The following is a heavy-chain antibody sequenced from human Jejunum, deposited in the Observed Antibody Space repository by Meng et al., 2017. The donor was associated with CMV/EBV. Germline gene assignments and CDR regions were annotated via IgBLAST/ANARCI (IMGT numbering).Heavy chain of an antibody. J-gene: IGHJ5*02. CDR2: IYYSGST. D-gene: IGHD3-3*01. Sequence: WSWFRPPPGKGLEWIRYIYYSGSTNYTPSLKSRVTISVDTSKYPFSLKLSSVTAADTAVYYCASGGIYDFWSGYYTGQTWFDPWGQGTRVTVSS. V-gene: IGHV4-59*01. CDR3: ASGGIYDFWSGYYTGQTWFDP.